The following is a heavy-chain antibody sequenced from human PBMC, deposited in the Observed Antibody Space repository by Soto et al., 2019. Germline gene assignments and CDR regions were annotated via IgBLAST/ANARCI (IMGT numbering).Heavy chain of an antibody. D-gene: IGHD2-21*02. CDR1: GGSISSGGYS. J-gene: IGHJ5*02. Sequence: QLQLQESGSGLVKPSQTLSLTCAVSGGSISSGGYSWSWIRQPPGKGLEWIGYIYHSGSTYYNPSLTSRVTISGDRSKNQFSLKLRSVTAADTAVDYCARVRGPYCGGVWYPPPPNWFDPWGQGTLVTVSS. CDR2: IYHSGST. CDR3: ARVRGPYCGGVWYPPPPNWFDP. V-gene: IGHV4-30-2*01.